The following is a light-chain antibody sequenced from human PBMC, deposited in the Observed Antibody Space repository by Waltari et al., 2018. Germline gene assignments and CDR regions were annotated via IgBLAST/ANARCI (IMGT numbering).Light chain of an antibody. Sequence: DIQMTQSPSSLSASVRARVTITCRASQSVRNFLNWYQQEPGKAPKLLIYATSSLQTGVPSRFSGSGSGTDFTLSISSLQPEDFAIYFCQQGYMTPRTFGQGTKVEIK. CDR3: QQGYMTPRT. CDR2: ATS. J-gene: IGKJ1*01. V-gene: IGKV1-39*01. CDR1: QSVRNF.